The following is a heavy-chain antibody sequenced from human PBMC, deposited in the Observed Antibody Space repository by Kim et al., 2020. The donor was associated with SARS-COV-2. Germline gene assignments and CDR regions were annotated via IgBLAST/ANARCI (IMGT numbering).Heavy chain of an antibody. CDR1: GFTVSSNY. CDR2: IYSGGST. V-gene: IGHV3-53*01. D-gene: IGHD3-3*01. J-gene: IGHJ6*02. Sequence: GGSLRLSCAASGFTVSSNYMSWVRQAPGKGLEWVSVIYSGGSTYYADSVKGRFTISRDNSKNTLYLQMNSLRAEDTAVYYCVREEIWSGYGMDVWGQGTTVTVSS. CDR3: VREEIWSGYGMDV.